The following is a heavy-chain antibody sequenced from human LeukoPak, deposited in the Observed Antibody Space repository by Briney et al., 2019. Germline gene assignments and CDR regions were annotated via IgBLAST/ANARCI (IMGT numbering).Heavy chain of an antibody. CDR2: ISSNGGST. J-gene: IGHJ4*02. CDR3: VKEAYSGSYSLDY. V-gene: IGHV3-64D*09. Sequence: GGSLRLSCSASGFTFSSYAMHWVRQAPGKGLEYVSAISSNGGSTYYADSVKGRFTISRDNSKNTLYLQMSSLRAEDTAVYYCVKEAYSGSYSLDYWGQGTLVTVPS. CDR1: GFTFSSYA. D-gene: IGHD1-26*01.